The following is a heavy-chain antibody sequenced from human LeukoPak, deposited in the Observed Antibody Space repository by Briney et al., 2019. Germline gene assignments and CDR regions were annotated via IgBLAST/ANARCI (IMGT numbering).Heavy chain of an antibody. CDR3: ASTTVTSLLNDY. D-gene: IGHD4-17*01. Sequence: GGSLRLSCAASGFTFSSYAMHWVRQAPGKGLEWVAVISYDGSNKYYADSVKGRFTISRDNSKNTLYLQMNSLRAEDTAVYYCASTTVTSLLNDYWGQGTLVTVSS. V-gene: IGHV3-30-3*01. CDR1: GFTFSSYA. CDR2: ISYDGSNK. J-gene: IGHJ4*02.